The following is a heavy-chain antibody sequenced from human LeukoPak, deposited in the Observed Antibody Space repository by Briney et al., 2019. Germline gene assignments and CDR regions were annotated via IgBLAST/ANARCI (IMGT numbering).Heavy chain of an antibody. J-gene: IGHJ4*02. V-gene: IGHV3-30*03. Sequence: SGGSLILSCAAPGVTFSNYVMHWVRQSPGKGLEWVAVIPNDGSDKHHADSVKGRLTVSRDNSKHTVYLQMDRLRVEDTAIYYCVREGTYFFASGSFQGYYFDNWGQGTLVTVSS. CDR2: IPNDGSDK. CDR1: GVTFSNYV. CDR3: VREGTYFFASGSFQGYYFDN. D-gene: IGHD3-10*01.